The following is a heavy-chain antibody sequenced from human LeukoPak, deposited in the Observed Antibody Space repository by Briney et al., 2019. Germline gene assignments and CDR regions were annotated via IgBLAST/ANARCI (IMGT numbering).Heavy chain of an antibody. V-gene: IGHV1-69*06. D-gene: IGHD6-13*01. CDR1: GGTFGSYG. CDR2: IIPIFGTA. Sequence: ASVKVSCKASGGTFGSYGISWVRQAPGQGLEWMGGIIPIFGTANYAQKFQGRVTITADKSTSTAYMELSSLRSEDTAVYYCARGRPTTSIAAAGVNWFDPWGQGTLVTVSS. J-gene: IGHJ5*02. CDR3: ARGRPTTSIAAAGVNWFDP.